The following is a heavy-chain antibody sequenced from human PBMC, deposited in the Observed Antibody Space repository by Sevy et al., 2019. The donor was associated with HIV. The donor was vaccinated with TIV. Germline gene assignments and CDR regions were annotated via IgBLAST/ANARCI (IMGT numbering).Heavy chain of an antibody. CDR3: ARERGVSGNYLEYFYYAMDV. CDR1: GYTFSTYY. Sequence: ASVKVSCKTSGYTFSTYYIYWVRQAPGQGLEWIGIFDPTGGSRSYAQRFQGRLTMTGDTSTSTAYMELSSLTSEDTAVYYCARERGVSGNYLEYFYYAMDVWGQGTTVTVSS. J-gene: IGHJ6*02. CDR2: FDPTGGSR. D-gene: IGHD1-26*01. V-gene: IGHV1-46*01.